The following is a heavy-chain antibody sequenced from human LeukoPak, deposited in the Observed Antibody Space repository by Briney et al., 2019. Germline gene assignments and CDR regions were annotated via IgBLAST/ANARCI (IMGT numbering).Heavy chain of an antibody. CDR3: ARDRKRYYYDSSGYPFVSWFDP. Sequence: SETLSLTCTVSGGSISSYYWSWIRQPPGKGLEWIGYIYYSGSTNYDPSLKSRVTISVGTSKNQFSLKLSSVTAADTAVYYCARDRKRYYYDSSGYPFVSWFDPWGQGTLVTVSS. CDR2: IYYSGST. J-gene: IGHJ5*02. CDR1: GGSISSYY. V-gene: IGHV4-59*01. D-gene: IGHD3-22*01.